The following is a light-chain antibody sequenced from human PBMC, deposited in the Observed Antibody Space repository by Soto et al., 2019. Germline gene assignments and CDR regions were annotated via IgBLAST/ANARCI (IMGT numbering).Light chain of an antibody. CDR2: GAS. CDR3: QQYDTWPLT. Sequence: EILMTQSPGTRSVSTGEGATLSCRASQSVDNNLAWYQQKPSQAPRLLIYGASTRPTGIPDRFSGSGSGTEFTLTISSLQSEDFAVYYCQQYDTWPLTFGGGTKVDIK. J-gene: IGKJ4*01. V-gene: IGKV3D-15*01. CDR1: QSVDNN.